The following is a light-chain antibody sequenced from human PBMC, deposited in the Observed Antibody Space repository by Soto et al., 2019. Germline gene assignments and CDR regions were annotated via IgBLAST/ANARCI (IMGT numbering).Light chain of an antibody. J-gene: IGLJ1*01. Sequence: QSALTQPASVAGTPGQTITISCTGTSSDIGGYRFVSWYQQHPGKAPKLLIYEVRNRPSGVSNRFSGSKSGNTASLTISGLQPEDEADYYCNSYRSDNTLRVFGTGTKLTVL. CDR2: EVR. CDR3: NSYRSDNTLRV. V-gene: IGLV2-14*01. CDR1: SSDIGGYRF.